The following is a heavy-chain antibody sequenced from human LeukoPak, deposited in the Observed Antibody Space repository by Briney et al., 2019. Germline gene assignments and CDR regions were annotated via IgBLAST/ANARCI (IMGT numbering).Heavy chain of an antibody. D-gene: IGHD3-16*02. V-gene: IGHV3-23*01. CDR3: AKDQRYYDYVWGSYRPHFFDY. J-gene: IGHJ4*02. CDR2: ISGSGGST. Sequence: PGGSLRLSCAASGFTFSSYAMSWVRQAPGKGLEWVSAISGSGGSTYYADSVKGRFTISRDNSKNTLYLQMNSLRAEDTAVYYCAKDQRYYDYVWGSYRPHFFDYWGQGTLVTVSS. CDR1: GFTFSSYA.